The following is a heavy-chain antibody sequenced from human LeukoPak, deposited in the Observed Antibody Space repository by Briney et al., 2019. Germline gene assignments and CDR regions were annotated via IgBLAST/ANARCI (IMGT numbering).Heavy chain of an antibody. CDR1: GGTFSSYA. CDR3: ARGPRDYYGSGSRPFDYYYYMDV. CDR2: IIPIFGTA. Sequence: SVKVSCKASGGTFSSYAISWVRQAPGQGLEWMGGIIPIFGTANYAQKFQGRATITADKSTSTAYMELSSLRSEDTAVYYCARGPRDYYGSGSRPFDYYYYMDVWGKGTTVTVSS. D-gene: IGHD3-10*01. V-gene: IGHV1-69*06. J-gene: IGHJ6*03.